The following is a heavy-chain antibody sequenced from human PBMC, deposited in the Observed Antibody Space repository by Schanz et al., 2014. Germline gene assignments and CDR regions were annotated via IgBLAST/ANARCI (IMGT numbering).Heavy chain of an antibody. D-gene: IGHD1-1*01. CDR3: ARDRRNADLDY. J-gene: IGHJ4*02. V-gene: IGHV3-23*01. CDR1: GFTFSSYA. CDR2: FDAHDGRA. Sequence: EVHLLDSGGGLVQPGGSLRLSCAASGFTFSSYAMSWVRQAPGKGLEWVSGFDAHDGRAYYADSAKGRFTISRDNAKNSLYLEMNSLRAEDTALYYCARDRRNADLDYWGQGTLXTVSS.